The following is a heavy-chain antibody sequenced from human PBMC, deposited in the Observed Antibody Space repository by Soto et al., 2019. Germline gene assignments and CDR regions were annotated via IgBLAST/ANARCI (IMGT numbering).Heavy chain of an antibody. D-gene: IGHD6-19*01. CDR1: GDSVSSNSTA. V-gene: IGHV6-1*01. CDR3: ASTTGIAVAGHLKFLDY. J-gene: IGHJ4*02. Sequence: SQTLSLTCVVSGDSVSSNSTAWNWIRQSPSRGLEWLGRTHYRSKWYNEYAGSVKSRISIIPDTSKNQISLHLNSVTLEDTAVYYCASTTGIAVAGHLKFLDYWGQGTLVTVSS. CDR2: THYRSKWYN.